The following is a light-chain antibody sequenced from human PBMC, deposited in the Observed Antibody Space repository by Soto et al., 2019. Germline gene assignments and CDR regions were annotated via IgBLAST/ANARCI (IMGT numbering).Light chain of an antibody. Sequence: QSVLTQPASVSGSPGQSITISCTGTSSDVGNYNLVSWYQQYPGKAPKLMIYEGGKRPSGVSNRFSGSKSGNTASLTISGLQAEDEADYYCASYTRTTTLVFGGGTKVTVL. V-gene: IGLV2-14*02. CDR1: SSDVGNYNL. CDR2: EGG. J-gene: IGLJ2*01. CDR3: ASYTRTTTLV.